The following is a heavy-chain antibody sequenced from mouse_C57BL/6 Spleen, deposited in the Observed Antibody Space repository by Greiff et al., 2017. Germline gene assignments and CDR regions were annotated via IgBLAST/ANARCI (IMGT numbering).Heavy chain of an antibody. V-gene: IGHV1-64*01. CDR3: AREGYYGSSQFLFDY. Sequence: QVQLQQPGAELVKPGASVKLSCKASGYTFTSYWMHWVKQRPGQGLEWIGMIHPNSGSTNYNEKFKSKATLTVDKSSSTAYMQLSSLTSEDSAVXYCAREGYYGSSQFLFDYWGQGTTLTVSS. CDR2: IHPNSGST. D-gene: IGHD1-1*01. J-gene: IGHJ2*01. CDR1: GYTFTSYW.